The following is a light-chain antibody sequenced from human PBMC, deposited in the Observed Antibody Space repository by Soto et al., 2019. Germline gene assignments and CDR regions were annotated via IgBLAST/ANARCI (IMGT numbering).Light chain of an antibody. V-gene: IGKV3-20*01. CDR2: GTF. Sequence: EIVLTRSPGTLSLSPGERATLSCKASQSVGSRFLAWYQQKPAQAPRLXVSGTFSRATGIPDRFSGSGSGTDLTLTISRLEPEDFAVYYCQQYGSSPRWTFGQGTKVDIK. CDR3: QQYGSSPRWT. J-gene: IGKJ1*01. CDR1: QSVGSRF.